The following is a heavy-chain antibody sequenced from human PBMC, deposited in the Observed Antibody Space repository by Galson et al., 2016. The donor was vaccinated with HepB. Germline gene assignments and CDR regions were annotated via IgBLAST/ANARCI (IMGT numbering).Heavy chain of an antibody. J-gene: IGHJ2*01. D-gene: IGHD6-13*01. CDR3: ARGDSSWGYWYFDL. Sequence: TLSLTCAVYGGSFSGYYWSWIRQPPGKGLEWIGEINHSGSTNYNPSLKRRVTISVDTSKNQFSLKLSSVTAADTAVYYCARGDSSWGYWYFDLWGRGTLVTVSS. V-gene: IGHV4-34*01. CDR1: GGSFSGYY. CDR2: INHSGST.